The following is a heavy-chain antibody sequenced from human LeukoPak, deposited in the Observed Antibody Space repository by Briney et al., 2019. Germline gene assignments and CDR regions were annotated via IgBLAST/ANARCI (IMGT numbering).Heavy chain of an antibody. CDR3: ARESSGNYYNPLGYMDV. Sequence: ETLSLTCTVSGDSISIYYWNWIRQPAGKGLEWIGRIFTSGITNYDPSLKSRVTMSVDTSKNQFSLNLSSVTAADTAVYYCARESSGNYYNPLGYMDVWGKGTTVTVSS. D-gene: IGHD3-10*01. CDR1: GDSISIYY. J-gene: IGHJ6*03. CDR2: IFTSGIT. V-gene: IGHV4-4*07.